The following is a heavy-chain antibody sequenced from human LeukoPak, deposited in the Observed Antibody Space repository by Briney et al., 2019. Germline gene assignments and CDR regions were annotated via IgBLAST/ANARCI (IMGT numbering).Heavy chain of an antibody. CDR3: ARVSTNSRVAGYDPQWYFDL. Sequence: ASAKVSCKASGYTFINYGFTWVRQAPGQGLEWMGWISAYSGNTNYLQKFQGRVTMTTDTSTNTAYMELRSLRSDDTAVYYCARVSTNSRVAGYDPQWYFDLWGRGTLVTVSS. J-gene: IGHJ2*01. CDR1: GYTFINYG. D-gene: IGHD2/OR15-2a*01. CDR2: ISAYSGNT. V-gene: IGHV1-18*01.